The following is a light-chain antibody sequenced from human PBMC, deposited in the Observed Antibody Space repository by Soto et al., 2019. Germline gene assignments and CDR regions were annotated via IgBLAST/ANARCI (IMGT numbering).Light chain of an antibody. Sequence: EIVMTQSPATLSVSPGERATLSCRASQSLSSSLAWYQQKPGQAPRLLIYDASTRATDIPARFSGSGSGTEFTLTISSLQSEDSAVYYCLQYFRWRTFGQGIKVEIK. V-gene: IGKV3-15*01. J-gene: IGKJ1*01. CDR1: QSLSSS. CDR2: DAS. CDR3: LQYFRWRT.